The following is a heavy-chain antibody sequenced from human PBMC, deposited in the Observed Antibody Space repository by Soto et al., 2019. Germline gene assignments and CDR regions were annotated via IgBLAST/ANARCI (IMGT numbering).Heavy chain of an antibody. J-gene: IGHJ6*02. CDR2: IHPRNSDI. Sequence: PGESLTISCKAAGYTFTSSWIAWLRQIPGKGLEWMGIIHPRNSDIRYSPSFQGQVSMSADKSINTAYLQWSSLKASDTAMYYCARTESGYSYGFADVWGQGTTVTVSS. V-gene: IGHV5-51*01. D-gene: IGHD5-18*01. CDR1: GYTFTSSW. CDR3: ARTESGYSYGFADV.